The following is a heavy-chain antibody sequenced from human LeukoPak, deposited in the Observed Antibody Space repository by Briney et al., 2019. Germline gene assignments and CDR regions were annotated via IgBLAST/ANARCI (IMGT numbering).Heavy chain of an antibody. V-gene: IGHV3-74*01. CDR1: GFTFETYW. J-gene: IGHJ4*02. D-gene: IGHD4-17*01. CDR3: ARDEPTVTTGPPVGS. CDR2: INGYGSIT. Sequence: GESLRLSCAASGFTFETYWMHWVRQAPGKGLEWVSCINGYGSITNHADSVKGRFTISRDNAKNTLYLQTNSLRVEDTAVYYCARDEPTVTTGPPVGSWGQGTLVTVSS.